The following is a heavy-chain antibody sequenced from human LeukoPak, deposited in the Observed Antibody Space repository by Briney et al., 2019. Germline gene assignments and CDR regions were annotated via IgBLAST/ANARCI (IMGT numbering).Heavy chain of an antibody. CDR2: IIPIFGTA. J-gene: IGHJ4*02. Sequence: VASVKVSCKASGGTFSSYAISWVRQAPGQGLEWMGGIIPIFGTANYAQKFQGRVTITADESTSTAYMELSSLRSEDTAVYYCARVLSGGSWGNYWGQGTLVTVSS. D-gene: IGHD1-26*01. CDR3: ARVLSGGSWGNY. CDR1: GGTFSSYA. V-gene: IGHV1-69*13.